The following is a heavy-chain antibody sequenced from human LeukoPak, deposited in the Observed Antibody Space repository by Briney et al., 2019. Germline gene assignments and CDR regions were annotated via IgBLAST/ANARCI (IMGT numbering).Heavy chain of an antibody. CDR3: ARESISGSYRTHYYYYYYMDV. D-gene: IGHD1-26*01. CDR1: GGTFSSYA. V-gene: IGHV1-69*06. CDR2: IIPIFGTA. J-gene: IGHJ6*03. Sequence: GASVKVSCKASGGTFSSYAISWVRQAPGQGLEWMGGIIPIFGTANYAQKFQGRVTITADKSTSTAYMELSSLRSVDTAVYYCARESISGSYRTHYYYYYYMDVWGKGTTVTVSS.